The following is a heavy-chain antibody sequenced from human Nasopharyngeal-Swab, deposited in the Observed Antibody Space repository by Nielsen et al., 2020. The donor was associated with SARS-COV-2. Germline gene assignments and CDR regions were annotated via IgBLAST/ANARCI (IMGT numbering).Heavy chain of an antibody. CDR3: ARGNGGSYGYYYYGMDV. Sequence: ASVKVSCKASGYTFTSYAMHWVRQAPGQRLEWMGWINAGNGNKKYSQKFQGRVTITRDTSASTAYMELSSLRSEDTAVYYCARGNGGSYGYYYYGMDVWGQGTTVTVSS. CDR1: GYTFTSYA. D-gene: IGHD1-26*01. J-gene: IGHJ6*02. CDR2: INAGNGNK. V-gene: IGHV1-3*01.